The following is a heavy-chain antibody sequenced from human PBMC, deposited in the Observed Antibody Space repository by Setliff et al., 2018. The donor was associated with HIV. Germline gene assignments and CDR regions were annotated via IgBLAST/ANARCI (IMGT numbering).Heavy chain of an antibody. CDR1: GYTFTGYY. CDR2: INPNSGGT. D-gene: IGHD1-26*01. V-gene: IGHV1-2*02. Sequence: GASVKVSCKASGYTFTGYYMHWGRQAPGQGLEWMGWINPNSGGTNYAQKFQGRVTMTRDTSISTAYMELSRLRSDDTAVYYCARDLGPGGGSYRMPINWFDPWGQGTLVTVS. CDR3: ARDLGPGGGSYRMPINWFDP. J-gene: IGHJ5*02.